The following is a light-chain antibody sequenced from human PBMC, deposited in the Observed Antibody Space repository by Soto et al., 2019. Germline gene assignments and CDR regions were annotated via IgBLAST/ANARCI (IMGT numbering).Light chain of an antibody. CDR3: SSYAGSNMGV. CDR1: SSDVGGYKF. V-gene: IGLV2-8*01. J-gene: IGLJ1*01. CDR2: EVS. Sequence: QSALTQPPSASGSPGQSVTISCTGTSSDVGGYKFVSWYQQHPGKAPKLIIYEVSQRPSGVPDRFSASKSGDTASLTVSGLRDEDEADYYCSSYAGSNMGVFGSGTKVTVL.